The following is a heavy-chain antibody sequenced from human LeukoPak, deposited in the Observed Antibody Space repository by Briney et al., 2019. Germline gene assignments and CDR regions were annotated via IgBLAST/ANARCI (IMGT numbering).Heavy chain of an antibody. CDR1: GYTFTGYY. CDR2: INPNSGGT. D-gene: IGHD4-17*01. CDR3: ARDLFRYGDYSQ. V-gene: IGHV1-2*02. Sequence: ASVKVSFTASGYTFTGYYMHWVRQAPGQGLEWMGWINPNSGGTNYAQKFQGRVTMTRDTSISTAYMELSRLRSDDTAVYYCARDLFRYGDYSQWGQGTLVTVSS. J-gene: IGHJ4*02.